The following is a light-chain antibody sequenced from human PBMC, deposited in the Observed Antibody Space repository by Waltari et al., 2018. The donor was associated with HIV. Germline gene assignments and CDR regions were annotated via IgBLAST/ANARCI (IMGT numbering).Light chain of an antibody. J-gene: IGLJ7*01. CDR2: KDS. V-gene: IGLV3-25*03. CDR3: QSADSSGTYAV. Sequence: SYELTQPPSVSVSPGQTARITCSGHLLPKQEAYWSQQKPGQAPVVVISKDSERPSGIPERFSGSSSGTTVTLTISGVQAEDEADYYCQSADSSGTYAVFGGGTQLTVL. CDR1: LLPKQE.